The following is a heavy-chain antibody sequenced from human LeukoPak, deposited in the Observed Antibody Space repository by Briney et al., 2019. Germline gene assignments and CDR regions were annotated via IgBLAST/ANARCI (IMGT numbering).Heavy chain of an antibody. D-gene: IGHD6-25*01. J-gene: IGHJ3*02. Sequence: PGGSLRLSCAASGFTFSSYSMNWVRQAPGKGLEWVSYISSSSSTIYYADSVKGRFTISRDNAKNSLYLQMSSLRAEDTAVYYCARDRASGWKDAFDIWGQGTMVTVSS. CDR2: ISSSSSTI. CDR1: GFTFSSYS. V-gene: IGHV3-48*04. CDR3: ARDRASGWKDAFDI.